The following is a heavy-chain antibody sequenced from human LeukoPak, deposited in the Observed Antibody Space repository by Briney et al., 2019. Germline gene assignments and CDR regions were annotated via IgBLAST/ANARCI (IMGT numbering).Heavy chain of an antibody. Sequence: SETLSLTCAVYGGSFSGYYWSWIRQPPGKGLEWIGEINHSGSTNYNPSLKSRVTMSVDTSKNQFPLKLSSVTAADTAVYYCARAPSLYGSGSHYTPYYYYGMDVWGKGTTVTVSS. V-gene: IGHV4-34*01. CDR3: ARAPSLYGSGSHYTPYYYYGMDV. D-gene: IGHD3-10*01. J-gene: IGHJ6*04. CDR2: INHSGST. CDR1: GGSFSGYY.